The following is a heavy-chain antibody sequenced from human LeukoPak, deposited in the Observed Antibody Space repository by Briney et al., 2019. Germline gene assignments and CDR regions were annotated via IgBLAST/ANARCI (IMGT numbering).Heavy chain of an antibody. CDR2: IYHSGST. Sequence: ASETLSLTCAVSGYSISSGYYWGWIRQPPGKGLEWIGSIYHSGSTYYNPSLKSRVTISVDTSKNRFSLKLSSVTAADTAVYYCARVGYCSGGSCYRDAFDIWGQGTMVTVSS. CDR3: ARVGYCSGGSCYRDAFDI. CDR1: GYSISSGYY. V-gene: IGHV4-38-2*01. D-gene: IGHD2-15*01. J-gene: IGHJ3*02.